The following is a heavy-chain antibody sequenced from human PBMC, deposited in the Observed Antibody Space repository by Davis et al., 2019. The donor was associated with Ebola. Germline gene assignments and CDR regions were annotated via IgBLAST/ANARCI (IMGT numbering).Heavy chain of an antibody. CDR1: GGSFSGYY. CDR3: ARGTLLVYYYGMDV. Sequence: GSLRLSCAVYGGSFSGYYWSWIRQPPGKGLEWIGEINHSGSTNYNPSLKSRVTISVDTSKNQFSLKLSSVTAADTAVYYCARGTLLVYYYGMDVWGQGTTVTVSS. D-gene: IGHD1-26*01. J-gene: IGHJ6*02. V-gene: IGHV4-34*01. CDR2: INHSGST.